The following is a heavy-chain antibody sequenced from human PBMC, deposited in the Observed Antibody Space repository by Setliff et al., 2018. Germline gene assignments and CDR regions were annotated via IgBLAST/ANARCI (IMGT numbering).Heavy chain of an antibody. Sequence: GGSLRLSCAASGFTFSDHYMDWVRQAPGKGLEWVGRTRGKAKSYTTEYAASVKGRFTISRDDSKNTMSLQMNSLKTEDTAVYFCATRLGDFWGQGTLVTVSS. V-gene: IGHV3-72*01. CDR3: ATRLGDF. CDR1: GFTFSDHY. D-gene: IGHD1-1*01. J-gene: IGHJ4*02. CDR2: TRGKAKSYTT.